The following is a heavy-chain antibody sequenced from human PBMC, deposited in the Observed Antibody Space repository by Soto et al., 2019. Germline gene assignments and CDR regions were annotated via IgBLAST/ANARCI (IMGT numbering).Heavy chain of an antibody. J-gene: IGHJ6*03. CDR2: VYHSGST. CDR1: GGSISSYY. CDR3: ARGIRVYATGYYHMDV. Sequence: QVQLQESGPGLVKPSETLSLTCTVSGGSISSYYWSWIRQSPGKGLEWIGYVYHSGSTSYNPSLKSRVTISVDTSKNHLSLKLSAVTAADTAVYYCARGIRVYATGYYHMDVWGKGATVTVSS. D-gene: IGHD2-8*01. V-gene: IGHV4-59*01.